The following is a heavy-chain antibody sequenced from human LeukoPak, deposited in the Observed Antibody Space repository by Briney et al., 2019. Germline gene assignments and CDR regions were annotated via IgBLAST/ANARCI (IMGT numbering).Heavy chain of an antibody. D-gene: IGHD4-17*01. J-gene: IGHJ4*02. V-gene: IGHV3-48*01. CDR3: ARELGTVTTDY. CDR1: GFTISSYS. CDR2: ISSSSSTI. Sequence: GGSLRLSCAASGFTISSYSMNWVRQAPGKGLEWVSYISSSSSTIYYADSVKGRFTISRDNAKNSLYLQMNSLRAEDTAVYYCARELGTVTTDYWGQGTPVTVSS.